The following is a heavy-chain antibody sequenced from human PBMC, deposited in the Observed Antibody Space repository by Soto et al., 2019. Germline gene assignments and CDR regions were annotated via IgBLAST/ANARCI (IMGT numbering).Heavy chain of an antibody. Sequence: EVQLLESGGDLVQPGGSLRLSCAASGFTFSSYAMSWVRQAPGKGLEWVSAISGSGGSTYYADSVKGRFTISRDNSKNTLYLQMNSLRAEDTAVYYCAKVPIVVVPAARGNIDYWGQGTLVTVSS. CDR2: ISGSGGST. CDR3: AKVPIVVVPAARGNIDY. J-gene: IGHJ4*02. CDR1: GFTFSSYA. V-gene: IGHV3-23*01. D-gene: IGHD2-2*01.